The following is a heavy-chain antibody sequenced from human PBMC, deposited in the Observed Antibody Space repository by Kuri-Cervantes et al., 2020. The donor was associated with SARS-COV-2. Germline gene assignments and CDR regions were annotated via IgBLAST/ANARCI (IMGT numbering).Heavy chain of an antibody. Sequence: SVKVSCKASGYTFTSYDINWVRQAPGQGLEWMGGIIPIFGTANYAQKFQGRVTITADESTSTAYMELSSPRSEDTAVYYCARGGVVAATNYYYGMDVWGQGTTVTVSS. V-gene: IGHV1-69*13. CDR3: ARGGVVAATNYYYGMDV. CDR1: GYTFTSYD. CDR2: IIPIFGTA. J-gene: IGHJ6*02. D-gene: IGHD2-15*01.